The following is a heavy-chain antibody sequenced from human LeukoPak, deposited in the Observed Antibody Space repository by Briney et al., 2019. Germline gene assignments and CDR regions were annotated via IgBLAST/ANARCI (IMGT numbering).Heavy chain of an antibody. CDR3: ARDFRITIFGVSHYDY. CDR2: IKQDGSEK. D-gene: IGHD3-3*01. J-gene: IGHJ4*02. Sequence: PGGSLRLSCAASGFTFSDYWMSWVRQAPGKGLEWVANIKQDGSEKYYVDSVKGRFTISRDNAKNSLYLQMNSLRAEDTAVYYCARDFRITIFGVSHYDYWGQGTLVTVSS. CDR1: GFTFSDYW. V-gene: IGHV3-7*01.